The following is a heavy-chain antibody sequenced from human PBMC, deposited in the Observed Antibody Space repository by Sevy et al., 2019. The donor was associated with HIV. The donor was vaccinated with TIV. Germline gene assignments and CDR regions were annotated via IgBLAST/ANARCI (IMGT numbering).Heavy chain of an antibody. Sequence: ASVKVSCKASGYTFTSYAMHWVRQAPGQRLEWMGWINAGNGNTKYSQKFQGRVTIIRDTSASAAYMELRSLRSEDTAVYYCARDMKYSTSWYKGDNYYYYAMDVWGQGTTVTVSS. CDR3: ARDMKYSTSWYKGDNYYYYAMDV. V-gene: IGHV1-3*01. CDR2: INAGNGNT. D-gene: IGHD6-13*01. CDR1: GYTFTSYA. J-gene: IGHJ6*02.